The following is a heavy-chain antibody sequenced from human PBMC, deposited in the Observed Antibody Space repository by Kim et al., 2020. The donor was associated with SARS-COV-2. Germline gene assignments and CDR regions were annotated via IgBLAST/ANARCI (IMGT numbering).Heavy chain of an antibody. Sequence: PSLKSRVTISVDTSKTQFSLKLSSVTAADTAVYYCARHRTDHELPNWFDPWGQGTLVTVSS. D-gene: IGHD1-1*01. CDR3: ARHRTDHELPNWFDP. V-gene: IGHV4-39*01. J-gene: IGHJ5*02.